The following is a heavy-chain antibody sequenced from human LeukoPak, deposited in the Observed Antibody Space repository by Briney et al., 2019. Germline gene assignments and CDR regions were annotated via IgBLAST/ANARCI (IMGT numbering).Heavy chain of an antibody. Sequence: PGGSLRLSCAASGFTFSNYWMTWVRQAPGKGLEWVANIKPDGSEKYYVGSVKGRFTISRDNSKNTLYLQMNSLRAEDTAVYYCARVQLAGAWGQGTLVTVSS. D-gene: IGHD3-10*01. CDR2: IKPDGSEK. CDR1: GFTFSNYW. J-gene: IGHJ5*02. V-gene: IGHV3-7*01. CDR3: ARVQLAGA.